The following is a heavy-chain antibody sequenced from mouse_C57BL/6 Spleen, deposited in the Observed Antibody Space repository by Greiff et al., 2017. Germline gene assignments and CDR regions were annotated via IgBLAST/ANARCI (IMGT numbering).Heavy chain of an antibody. D-gene: IGHD1-1*01. V-gene: IGHV5-4*03. Sequence: EVKLQESGGGLVKPGGSLKLSCAASGFTFSSYAMSWVRQTPEKRLEWVATISDGGSYTYYPDNVKGRFTISRDNAKNNLYLQMSHLKSEDTAMYCCARPYGSSYYYAMDYWGQGTSVTVSS. CDR2: ISDGGSYT. J-gene: IGHJ4*01. CDR1: GFTFSSYA. CDR3: ARPYGSSYYYAMDY.